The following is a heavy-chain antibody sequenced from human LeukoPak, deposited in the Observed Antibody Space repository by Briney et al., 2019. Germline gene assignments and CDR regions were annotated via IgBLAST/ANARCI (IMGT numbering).Heavy chain of an antibody. Sequence: GGSLRLSCAVSGFTLSGYAMHWVRQAPGKGLEWVAVISNDGSNTNYADSVKGRFTISRDKSKNTLYLQMNSLRAEDTAVYYCARDYYAGYKSGWYQINYWGQGTPVTVSS. V-gene: IGHV3-30*04. D-gene: IGHD6-19*01. CDR2: ISNDGSNT. CDR3: ARDYYAGYKSGWYQINY. J-gene: IGHJ4*02. CDR1: GFTLSGYA.